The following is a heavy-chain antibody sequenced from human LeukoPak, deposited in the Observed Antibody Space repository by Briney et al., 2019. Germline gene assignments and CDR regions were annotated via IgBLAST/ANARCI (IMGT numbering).Heavy chain of an antibody. V-gene: IGHV3-30-3*01. CDR1: EVTFSGHS. Sequence: GRSLRLSCAASEVTFSGHSMHWVRQAPGKGLEWVAVISHDGSKEYYTDSVKGRFTISRDNSKNALYLQMNSLRPEDTAVYHCVRDSPYCSSSTCFTVNYFDYWGQGALVSVSS. J-gene: IGHJ4*02. CDR2: ISHDGSKE. CDR3: VRDSPYCSSSTCFTVNYFDY. D-gene: IGHD2-2*01.